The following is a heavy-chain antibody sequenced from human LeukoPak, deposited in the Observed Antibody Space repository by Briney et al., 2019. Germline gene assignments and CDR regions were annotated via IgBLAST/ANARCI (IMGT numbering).Heavy chain of an antibody. CDR3: ARDSRGGYKPPLRY. V-gene: IGHV1-2*02. CDR1: GYTFTGYY. J-gene: IGHJ4*02. D-gene: IGHD5-24*01. CDR2: INPNSGVT. Sequence: ASVKVSCKASGYTFTGYYMHWVRQAPGQGFEWMGWINPNSGVTNYAQKFQGRVTMTRDTSISTAYMELSRLRSDDTAVYYCARDSRGGYKPPLRYWGQGTLVTVSS.